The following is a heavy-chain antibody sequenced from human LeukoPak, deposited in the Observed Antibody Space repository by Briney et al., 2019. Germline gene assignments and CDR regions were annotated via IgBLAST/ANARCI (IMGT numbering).Heavy chain of an antibody. CDR1: GYTFTSYG. CDR2: ISAYNGNT. J-gene: IGHJ4*02. D-gene: IGHD4-17*01. V-gene: IGHV1-18*01. Sequence: GASVKVSCKASGYTFTSYGISWVRQAPGQGLEWMGWISAYNGNTNYAQKLQGRVTMTTDTSASTAYMELRSLRSDDTAVYYCARSLYGDYAYPGDYWGQGTLVTVSS. CDR3: ARSLYGDYAYPGDY.